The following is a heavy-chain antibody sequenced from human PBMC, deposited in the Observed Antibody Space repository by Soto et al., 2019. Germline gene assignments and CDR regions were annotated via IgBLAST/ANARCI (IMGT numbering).Heavy chain of an antibody. J-gene: IGHJ4*02. CDR2: ITWNSRVL. V-gene: IGHV3-9*01. Sequence: EVQLVESGGRLVQPGRSLRLSCVGTGLNFDDFAMHWVRQAPGKGLEWVSGITWNSRVLAYADSVKGRFTISRDNARNSMYLQMDSLRDEDTALYYCAKGRYDFWSPYYFDSWGQGTLVTVSS. CDR1: GLNFDDFA. CDR3: AKGRYDFWSPYYFDS. D-gene: IGHD3-3*01.